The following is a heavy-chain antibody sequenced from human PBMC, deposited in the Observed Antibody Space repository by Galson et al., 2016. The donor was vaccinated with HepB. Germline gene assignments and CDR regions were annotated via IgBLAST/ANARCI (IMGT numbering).Heavy chain of an antibody. V-gene: IGHV3-23*01. Sequence: SLRLSCAASGFTFSSYAMSWVRQAPGKGLEWVSGMSGNGGSTLYADSVEGRFTISRDNSKNTLYLQMTNLRAEDTSLYYCAKGTLGLWFGELFEGGMDVWGQGTTVTVSS. J-gene: IGHJ6*02. CDR3: AKGTLGLWFGELFEGGMDV. D-gene: IGHD3-10*01. CDR2: MSGNGGST. CDR1: GFTFSSYA.